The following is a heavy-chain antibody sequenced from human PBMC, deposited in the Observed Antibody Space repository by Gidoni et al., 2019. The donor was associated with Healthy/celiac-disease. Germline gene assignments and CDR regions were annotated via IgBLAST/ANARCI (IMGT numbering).Heavy chain of an antibody. Sequence: QVQLQESGPGLVKPSETLSLTCAVSGYSISSGYYWGWIRQPPGKGLEWIGSIYHSGSTYYNPSLKSRVTISVDTSKNQFSLKLSSVTAADTAVYYCASLGWNYDFWGLANYWGQGTLVTVSS. J-gene: IGHJ4*02. D-gene: IGHD3-3*01. CDR3: ASLGWNYDFWGLANY. V-gene: IGHV4-38-2*01. CDR1: GYSISSGYY. CDR2: IYHSGST.